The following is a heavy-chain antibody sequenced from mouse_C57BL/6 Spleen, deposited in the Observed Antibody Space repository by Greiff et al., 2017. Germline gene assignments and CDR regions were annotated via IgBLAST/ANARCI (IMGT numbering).Heavy chain of an antibody. CDR2: IYPSDSDT. D-gene: IGHD2-4*01. V-gene: IGHV1-61*01. CDR1: GYTFTSYW. CDR3: ARFGSTMITTGYYYAMDY. Sequence: QVQLQQPGAELVRPGSSVTLSCKASGYTFTSYWMDWVKQRPGHGLEWIGNIYPSDSDTHYNQKFKDKAILTVDKSSSTAYMQLSSLTSEDSAVYYCARFGSTMITTGYYYAMDYWGQGTSVTVSS. J-gene: IGHJ4*01.